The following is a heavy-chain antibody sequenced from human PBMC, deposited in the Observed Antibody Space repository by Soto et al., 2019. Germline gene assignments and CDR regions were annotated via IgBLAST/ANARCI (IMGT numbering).Heavy chain of an antibody. V-gene: IGHV1-58*01. CDR3: ATRIGNIGWYWLDT. CDR1: GFTFSSSA. D-gene: IGHD6-19*01. Sequence: SVKVSGKASGFTFSSSAVQWVRQARGQRLEWIGWIVLGNGNTNYAQKFQERVTITRDMSTSTAYMEVRSLTSDDTAVYYCATRIGNIGWYWLDTWGQGTLVTVSS. J-gene: IGHJ5*02. CDR2: IVLGNGNT.